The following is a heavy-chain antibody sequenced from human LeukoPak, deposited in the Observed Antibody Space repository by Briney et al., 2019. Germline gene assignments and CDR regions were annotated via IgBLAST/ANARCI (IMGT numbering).Heavy chain of an antibody. CDR1: GFTFSSHW. Sequence: GGSLRLSCAASGFTFSSHWMTWIRQAPGKGLEWVANIKQDGSEKYYVDSVKGRFTISRDNAKNSLYLQMNSLRAEDMAAYYCARASLWWCSSANCPSDYWGQGTLVTVSS. CDR2: IKQDGSEK. J-gene: IGHJ4*02. CDR3: ARASLWWCSSANCPSDY. V-gene: IGHV3-7*01. D-gene: IGHD2-2*01.